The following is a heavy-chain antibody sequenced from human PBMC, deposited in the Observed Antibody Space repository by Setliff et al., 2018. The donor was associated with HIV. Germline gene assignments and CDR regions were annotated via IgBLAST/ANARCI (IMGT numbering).Heavy chain of an antibody. J-gene: IGHJ6*03. Sequence: SETLSLTCTLSGDSVTTPYYWGWIRQPPGKGLEWVGSIYHSGATYFTPSLKSRVTLSVDTSKNQFFLRLTSVSAADTGLCFCARHSPVTTEDYMDVWGKGTTVTV. CDR2: IYHSGAT. CDR3: ARHSPVTTEDYMDV. CDR1: GDSVTTPYY. V-gene: IGHV4-38-2*02. D-gene: IGHD4-17*01.